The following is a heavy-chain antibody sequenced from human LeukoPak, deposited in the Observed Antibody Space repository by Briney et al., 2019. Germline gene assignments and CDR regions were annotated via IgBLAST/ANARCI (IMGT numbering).Heavy chain of an antibody. J-gene: IGHJ5*02. CDR2: IHPISGAT. V-gene: IGHV1-2*02. Sequence: ASVKVSCKTSGYTFTGYYMHWVRQAPGQGLEWMGWIHPISGATNYAPRFQDRVTMTRDTSISTAYMELSRLISDDMAVYYCAREVAVSETHYIRSYNCFDPWGQGTLVTVSS. CDR3: AREVAVSETHYIRSYNCFDP. D-gene: IGHD6-19*01. CDR1: GYTFTGYY.